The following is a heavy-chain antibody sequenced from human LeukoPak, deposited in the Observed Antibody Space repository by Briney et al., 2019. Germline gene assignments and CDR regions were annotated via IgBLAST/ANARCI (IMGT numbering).Heavy chain of an antibody. CDR2: ISAYNGNT. Sequence: GASVKVSCKASGYTFTGYYMHWVRQAPGQGLEWMGWISAYNGNTNYAQKLQGRVTMTTDTSTSTAYMELRSLRSDDTAVYYCARSYCSSTSCYAYLFDYWGQGTLVTVPS. CDR3: ARSYCSSTSCYAYLFDY. J-gene: IGHJ4*02. V-gene: IGHV1-18*04. D-gene: IGHD2-2*01. CDR1: GYTFTGYY.